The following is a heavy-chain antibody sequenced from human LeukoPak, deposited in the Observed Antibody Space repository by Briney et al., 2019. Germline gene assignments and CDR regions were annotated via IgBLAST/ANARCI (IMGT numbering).Heavy chain of an antibody. CDR1: GFTFSGYW. V-gene: IGHV3-7*01. CDR2: TKQDGSEQ. CDR3: VRALWFGEAFFDF. J-gene: IGHJ4*02. D-gene: IGHD3-10*01. Sequence: GGSLKLSCAASGFTFSGYWMAWVRQAPGKGLEWVANTKQDGSEQYYVDSVKGRFTISRDNAKNSLYLQMNSLRAEDTALYYCVRALWFGEAFFDFWGQGALVTVSS.